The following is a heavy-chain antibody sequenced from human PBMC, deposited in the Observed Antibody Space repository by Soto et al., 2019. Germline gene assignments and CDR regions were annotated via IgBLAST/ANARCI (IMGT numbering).Heavy chain of an antibody. CDR1: GGSISSSSYY. D-gene: IGHD1-1*01. V-gene: IGHV4-39*07. CDR3: ARDQLEGNWFDP. CDR2: IYYSGST. J-gene: IGHJ5*02. Sequence: SETLSLTCTVAGGSISSSSYYWGWIHQPPGKGLEWIGSIYYSGSTLYNPSLKSRVTISVDKSKNQFSLKLSSVTAADTAVYYCARDQLEGNWFDPWGQGTLVTVSS.